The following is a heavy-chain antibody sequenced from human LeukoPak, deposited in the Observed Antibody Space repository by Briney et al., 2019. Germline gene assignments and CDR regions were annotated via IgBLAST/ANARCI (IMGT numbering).Heavy chain of an antibody. J-gene: IGHJ4*02. CDR1: GDSISSNNW. D-gene: IGHD2-15*01. Sequence: PSETLSLTCTVSGDSISSNNWWNWVRQPPGKGLDWIGEISHAGSTKYNPSLKNRVTISKDDSKNQFSLKLNSVTAADTAAYYCTRSRGCWSLDYWGQGALVTVSS. V-gene: IGHV4-4*02. CDR2: ISHAGST. CDR3: TRSRGCWSLDY.